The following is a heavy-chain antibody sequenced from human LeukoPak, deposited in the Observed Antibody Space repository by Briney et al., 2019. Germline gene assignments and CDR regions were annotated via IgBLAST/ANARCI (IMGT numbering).Heavy chain of an antibody. CDR3: AKDECSSTSCYTFDY. J-gene: IGHJ4*02. D-gene: IGHD2-2*02. V-gene: IGHV3-30*02. CDR1: GFTFSTYG. CDR2: IRYDGINK. Sequence: GRSLRLSCAASGFTFSTYGMHWVRRAPGKGLEWVAFIRYDGINKYYADSVKGRFTISRDTSKNTLYLQMNSLRAEDMALYYCAKDECSSTSCYTFDYWGQGTLVTVSS.